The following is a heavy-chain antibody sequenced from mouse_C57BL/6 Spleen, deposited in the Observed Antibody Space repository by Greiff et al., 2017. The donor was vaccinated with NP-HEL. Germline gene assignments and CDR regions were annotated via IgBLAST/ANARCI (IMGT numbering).Heavy chain of an antibody. D-gene: IGHD1-1*01. CDR3: ARCDYGNSFGFAY. J-gene: IGHJ3*01. V-gene: IGHV1-55*01. Sequence: VQLQQPGAELVKPGASVKMSCKASGYTFTSYWITWVKQRPGQGLEWIGDIYPGSGSTNYNEKFKSKATLTVDTSSSTADMQLSSLASEDSAVYYCARCDYGNSFGFAYWGQGTLVTVSA. CDR2: IYPGSGST. CDR1: GYTFTSYW.